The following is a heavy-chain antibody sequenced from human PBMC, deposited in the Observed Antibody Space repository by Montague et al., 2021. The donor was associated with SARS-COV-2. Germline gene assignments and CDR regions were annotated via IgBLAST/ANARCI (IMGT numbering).Heavy chain of an antibody. Sequence: SETLSLTCNVAGGSMSGYNWSWIRQPPGKGLQWIGSMYNSENTSYNPSLKSRVTISVDTSKKQFSLRLSSVIAADTAVYFCARGINSAGSYYYHLDVWGQGTTVTVSS. J-gene: IGHJ6*02. CDR2: MYNSENT. V-gene: IGHV4-59*01. CDR3: ARGINSAGSYYYHLDV. CDR1: GGSMSGYN. D-gene: IGHD2-21*01.